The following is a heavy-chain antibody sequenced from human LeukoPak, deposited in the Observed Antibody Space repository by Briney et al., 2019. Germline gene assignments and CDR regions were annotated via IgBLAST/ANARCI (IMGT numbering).Heavy chain of an antibody. J-gene: IGHJ6*02. CDR3: AKARSGSYYYGMDV. V-gene: IGHV3-7*03. CDR2: IKQDGSEK. CDR1: GFTFSSYW. D-gene: IGHD1-26*01. Sequence: GGSLRLSCAASGFTFSSYWMSWVRQAPGKGLEWVANIKQDGSEKYYVDSVKGRFTISRDNAKNSLYLQMNSLRAEDTAVYYCAKARSGSYYYGMDVWGQGTTVTVSS.